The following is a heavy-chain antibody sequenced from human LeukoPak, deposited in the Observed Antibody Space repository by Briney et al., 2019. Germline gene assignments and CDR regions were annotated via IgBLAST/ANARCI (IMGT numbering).Heavy chain of an antibody. J-gene: IGHJ3*02. CDR2: IYYSGST. CDR3: ARDSTDAFDI. CDR1: GGSISSSSYY. V-gene: IGHV4-39*07. Sequence: SETLSLTCTVSGGSISSSSYYWGWIRQPPGKGLEWIGSIYYSGSTYYNPSLKSRVTISVDTSKNQFSLKLSSVTAADTAVYYCARDSTDAFDIWGQGTMVTVSS.